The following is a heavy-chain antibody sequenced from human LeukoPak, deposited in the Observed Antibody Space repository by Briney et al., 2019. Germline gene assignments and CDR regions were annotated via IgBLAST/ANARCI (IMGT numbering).Heavy chain of an antibody. J-gene: IGHJ4*02. V-gene: IGHV3-48*04. CDR1: GFTFSTYS. CDR3: AGPGDY. CDR2: IDGSTRTI. D-gene: IGHD3-10*01. Sequence: GGSLRLSCAASGFTFSTYSMNWVRQAPGKGLEWISFIDGSTRTIFYADSVKGRFTISRDNAKNSLYLQMNSLRAEDTALYYCAGPGDYWGQGTLVTVSS.